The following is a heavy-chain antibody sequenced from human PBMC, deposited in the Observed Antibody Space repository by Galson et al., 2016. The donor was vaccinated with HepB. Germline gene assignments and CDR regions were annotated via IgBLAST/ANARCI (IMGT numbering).Heavy chain of an antibody. J-gene: IGHJ4*02. Sequence: SLRLSCAASGFTFKNHAMTWVRQAPGKGLEWVSVIGGAADYTHYADSVRGRFIISRDNSKNTLYLQMSSLRADDTAVYYCAKDLGTLGVGAAPEYWDQGTPVTVSS. CDR1: GFTFKNHA. CDR2: IGGAADYT. V-gene: IGHV3-23*01. CDR3: AKDLGTLGVGAAPEY. D-gene: IGHD1-26*01.